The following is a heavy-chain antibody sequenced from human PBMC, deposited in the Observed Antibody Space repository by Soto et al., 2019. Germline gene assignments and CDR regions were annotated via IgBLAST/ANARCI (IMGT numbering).Heavy chain of an antibody. Sequence: GGSLRLSCAASGFTFSSYAMSWVRQAPGKGLEWVSAISGSGGSTYYADSVKGRLTISRDNSKNTLYLQMNSLRAEDTAVYYCAKDPRSLSYYDFWSGSNWFDPWGQGTLVTVSS. V-gene: IGHV3-23*01. CDR2: ISGSGGST. CDR3: AKDPRSLSYYDFWSGSNWFDP. D-gene: IGHD3-3*01. J-gene: IGHJ5*02. CDR1: GFTFSSYA.